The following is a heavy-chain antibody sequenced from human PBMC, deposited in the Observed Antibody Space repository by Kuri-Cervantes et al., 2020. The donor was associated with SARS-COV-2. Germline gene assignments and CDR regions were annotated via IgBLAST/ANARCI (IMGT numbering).Heavy chain of an antibody. Sequence: GSLRLSCAVYGGSFSGYQWSWIRQPAGKGLEWIGRIYSSGSANYNPSLKSRVTMSVDSSKNQFSLKLSSVTAADTAVYYCASTQISYGGNSGSYWYFDLWGRGTLVTVSS. J-gene: IGHJ2*01. V-gene: IGHV4-59*10. CDR1: GGSFSGYQ. CDR2: IYSSGSA. D-gene: IGHD4-23*01. CDR3: ASTQISYGGNSGSYWYFDL.